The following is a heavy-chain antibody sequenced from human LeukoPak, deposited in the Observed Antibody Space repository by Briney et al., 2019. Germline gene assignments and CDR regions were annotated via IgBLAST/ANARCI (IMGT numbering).Heavy chain of an antibody. V-gene: IGHV3-33*07. CDR2: IWYDGSNK. CDR3: ARLTTDGGNSRGQYKYYGMDV. CDR1: GFTFSNYG. D-gene: IGHD4-23*01. J-gene: IGHJ6*02. Sequence: LPGRSLRLSCTASGFTFSNYGMYWVRQAPGKGLEWVPVIWYDGSNKYYADSVKGRFTISRDISKNTLYLQMNSLRAEDTAVYYCARLTTDGGNSRGQYKYYGMDVWGQGTTVTVSS.